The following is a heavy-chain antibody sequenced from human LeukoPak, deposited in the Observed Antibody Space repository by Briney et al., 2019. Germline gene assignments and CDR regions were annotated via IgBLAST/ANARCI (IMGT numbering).Heavy chain of an antibody. CDR1: GFTFDDYA. CDR2: ISWNSGSI. CDR3: AKDIRGSGWSHFDY. V-gene: IGHV3-9*01. J-gene: IGHJ4*02. Sequence: GGSLRLSCAASGFTFDDYAMHWVRQAPGKGLEWVSGISWNSGSIGYADSVKGRFTISRDNAKNSLYLQMNSLRAEDTALYYCAKDIRGSGWSHFDYWGQGTLVTVSS. D-gene: IGHD6-19*01.